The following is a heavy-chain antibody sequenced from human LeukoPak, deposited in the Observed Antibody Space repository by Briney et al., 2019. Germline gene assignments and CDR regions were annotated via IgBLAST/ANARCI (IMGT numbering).Heavy chain of an antibody. CDR3: ARANRNVRGVMKLDY. CDR2: INHSGST. Sequence: SETLSLTCAVYGGSFSGYYCSWIRQPPGKGLEWIGEINHSGSTNYNPSLKSRVTISVDTSKNQFSLKLSSVTAADTAVYYCARANRNVRGVMKLDYWGQGTLVTVSS. D-gene: IGHD3-10*01. CDR1: GGSFSGYY. J-gene: IGHJ4*02. V-gene: IGHV4-34*01.